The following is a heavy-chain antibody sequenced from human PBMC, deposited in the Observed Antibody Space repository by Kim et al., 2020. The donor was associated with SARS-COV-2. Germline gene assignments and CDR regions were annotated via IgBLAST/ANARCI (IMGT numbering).Heavy chain of an antibody. CDR3: ASMRGGYNVLTGYSNA. CDR2: IYYGGTT. Sequence: SETLSLTCTVSGGSISTTSYYWGWIRQPPGKGLEWIGRIYYGGTTFYNPALKCRFIGSEDTSKNQFSLKLSSVSAADSAVYYGASMRGGYNVLTGYSNA. D-gene: IGHD3-9*01. CDR1: GGSISTTSYY. J-gene: IGHJ3*01. V-gene: IGHV4-39*01.